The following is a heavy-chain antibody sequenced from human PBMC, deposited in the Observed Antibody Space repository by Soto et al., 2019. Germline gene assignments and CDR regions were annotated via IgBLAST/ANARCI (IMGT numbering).Heavy chain of an antibody. D-gene: IGHD3-10*01. Sequence: QVQLVESGGGVVQPGRSLRLSCAASGFTFSRNGLHWVRQAPGKGLEWVAVISYDGSNKYYADSVKGRFTISRDDSKNTLYLQMDSLRPEDTAVYYCAKEGNYYNYYGMDVWGQGTTVTVSS. CDR3: AKEGNYYNYYGMDV. J-gene: IGHJ6*02. CDR2: ISYDGSNK. V-gene: IGHV3-30*18. CDR1: GFTFSRNG.